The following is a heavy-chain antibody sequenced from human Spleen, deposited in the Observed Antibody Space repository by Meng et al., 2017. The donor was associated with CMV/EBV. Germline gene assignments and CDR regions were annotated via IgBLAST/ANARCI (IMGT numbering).Heavy chain of an antibody. CDR1: GFTFEDYA. Sequence: GGSLRLSCAASGFTFEDYAMHWVRQAPGKGLEWVSSISSSTSYIYYADSVKGRFTISRDNAKNSLYLQMNSLRAEDTAVYYCAREIGDYYDSSGYYYDWGQGTLVTVS. CDR3: AREIGDYYDSSGYYYD. V-gene: IGHV3-21*01. J-gene: IGHJ4*02. D-gene: IGHD3-22*01. CDR2: ISSSTSYI.